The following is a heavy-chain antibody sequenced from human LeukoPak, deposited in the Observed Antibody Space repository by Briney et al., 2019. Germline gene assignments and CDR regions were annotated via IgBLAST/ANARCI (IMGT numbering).Heavy chain of an antibody. D-gene: IGHD3-10*01. CDR3: AISYGSGRSHY. CDR1: GLTSSFYW. V-gene: IGHV3-7*01. Sequence: AGSVSLSCADSGLTSSFYWMSWLRQAPGQGLKWLANIKEDGIEKHYLDSVKGRFTISRDSAKNSLYLQMSSLRVEDTAVYYCAISYGSGRSHYWGPGTLVAVSS. CDR2: IKEDGIEK. J-gene: IGHJ4*02.